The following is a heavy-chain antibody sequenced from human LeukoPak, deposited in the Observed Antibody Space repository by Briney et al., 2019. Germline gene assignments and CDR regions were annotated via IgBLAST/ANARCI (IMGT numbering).Heavy chain of an antibody. V-gene: IGHV5-51*01. D-gene: IGHD5-18*01. CDR3: VRYVDTAMVGIYFDY. CDR1: GYPFTTYW. CDR2: IYPTDSDA. Sequence: GESLKISCKLSGYPFTTYWIGWVRQMPGKGLEWMGIIYPTDSDARYSPSFQGQVTISVDKSISTVYLQWNSLKASDSAMYYCVRYVDTAMVGIYFDYWGQGTLVIVSS. J-gene: IGHJ4*02.